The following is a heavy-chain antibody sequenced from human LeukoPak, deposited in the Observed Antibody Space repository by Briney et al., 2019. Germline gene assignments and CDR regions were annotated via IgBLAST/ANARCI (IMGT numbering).Heavy chain of an antibody. CDR2: IKQDGSEK. D-gene: IGHD3-16*02. CDR3: ARDEMITLGGVIVESPIDY. CDR1: GFTFSSYW. V-gene: IGHV3-7*01. Sequence: GGSLRLSCAASGFTFSSYWMSWVRQAPGKGLEWVANIKQDGSEKYYVDSVKGRFTISRDNAKNSLYLQMNSLRAEDTAVYYCARDEMITLGGVIVESPIDYWGQGTLVTVSS. J-gene: IGHJ4*02.